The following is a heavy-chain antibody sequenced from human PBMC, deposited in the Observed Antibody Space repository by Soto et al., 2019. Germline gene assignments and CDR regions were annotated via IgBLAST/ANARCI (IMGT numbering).Heavy chain of an antibody. V-gene: IGHV3-23*01. D-gene: IGHD6-6*01. CDR2: ISGSGGST. CDR1: GFTFSSYA. J-gene: IGHJ4*02. CDR3: AKEPSYSSSYYFDY. Sequence: GGSLRLSCAASGFTFSSYAMSWVRQAPGKGLEWVPAISGSGGSTYYADSVKGRFTISRDNSKNTLYLQMNSLRAEDTVVYYCAKEPSYSSSYYFDYWGQGTLVTVSS.